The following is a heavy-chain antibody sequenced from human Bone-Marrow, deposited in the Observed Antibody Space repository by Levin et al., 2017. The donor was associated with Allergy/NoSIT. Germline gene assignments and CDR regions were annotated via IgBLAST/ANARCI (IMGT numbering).Heavy chain of an antibody. D-gene: IGHD2-15*01. CDR1: GFTFSSHA. CDR2: ISASGGST. J-gene: IGHJ5*02. V-gene: IGHV3-23*01. Sequence: GGSLRLSCAASGFTFSSHAMSWVRQAPGKGLEWVSAISASGGSTYSADSVKGRFTISRDNSKNTLYLQMSSLRAEDTAVYYCAKDGTSGYCSGGSCPNNWFDPWGQGTLVTVSS. CDR3: AKDGTSGYCSGGSCPNNWFDP.